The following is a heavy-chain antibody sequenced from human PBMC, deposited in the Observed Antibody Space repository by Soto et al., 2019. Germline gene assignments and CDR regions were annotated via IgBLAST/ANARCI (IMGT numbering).Heavy chain of an antibody. J-gene: IGHJ6*02. V-gene: IGHV5-51*01. Sequence: PGESLKISCKGSGYSFTSYWIGWVRQMPGKGLEWMGIIYPGDSDTRYSPSFQGQVTISADKSISTAYLQWSSLKASDTAMYYCARGGGYHYYYYGMDVWGQGTTVTVSS. CDR1: GYSFTSYW. CDR2: IYPGDSDT. CDR3: ARGGGYHYYYYGMDV. D-gene: IGHD3-16*01.